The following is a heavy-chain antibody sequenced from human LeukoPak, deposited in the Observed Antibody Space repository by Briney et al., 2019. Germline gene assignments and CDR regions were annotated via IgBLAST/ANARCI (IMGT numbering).Heavy chain of an antibody. V-gene: IGHV3-23*01. Sequence: GGSLRLSCAASGFTFSHYAMTWVRQAPGKGLEWVSVIDSSGGGIHYADSVKGRFTISRDNSKNTLYLQMSSLRAEDTAVYYCAKYMSSGSRTFDYWGQGTLVTVSS. CDR2: IDSSGGGI. CDR3: AKYMSSGSRTFDY. CDR1: GFTFSHYA. J-gene: IGHJ4*02. D-gene: IGHD1-26*01.